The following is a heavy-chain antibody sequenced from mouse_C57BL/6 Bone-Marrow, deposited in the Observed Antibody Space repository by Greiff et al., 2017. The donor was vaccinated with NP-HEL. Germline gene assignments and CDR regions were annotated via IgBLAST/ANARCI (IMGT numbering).Heavy chain of an antibody. CDR1: GYTFTSYW. V-gene: IGHV1-64*01. J-gene: IGHJ4*01. CDR3: ARKGGAYYYGSCYAMDC. CDR2: IHPNSGST. Sequence: QVQLQQPGAELVKPGASVKLSCKASGYTFTSYWMHWVKQRPGQGLEWIGMIHPNSGSTNYNEKFKSKATLTVDKSSSTAYMQLSSLTSEDAAVYYWARKGGAYYYGSCYAMDCWGQGTSVTFSS. D-gene: IGHD1-1*01.